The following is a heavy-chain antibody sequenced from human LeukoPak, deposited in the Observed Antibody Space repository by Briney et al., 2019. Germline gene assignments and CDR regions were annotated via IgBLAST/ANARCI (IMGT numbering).Heavy chain of an antibody. CDR1: GYSFTSYW. D-gene: IGHD3-22*01. CDR3: ARQPDTSGFPNY. Sequence: HGESLKISCKGSGYSFTSYWIGWVRQMPGKGLEWMGIIYPGDSDTRYSPPFQGQVTISADKSISTAYLQWRTLKASDTAMYYCARQPDTSGFPNYWGQGTLVTVSS. J-gene: IGHJ4*02. CDR2: IYPGDSDT. V-gene: IGHV5-51*01.